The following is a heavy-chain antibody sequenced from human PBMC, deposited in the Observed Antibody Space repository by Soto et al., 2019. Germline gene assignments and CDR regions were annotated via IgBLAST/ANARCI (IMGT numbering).Heavy chain of an antibody. D-gene: IGHD3-3*01. J-gene: IGHJ6*02. CDR3: ARDRSDYYYYYGMDV. Sequence: SETLCRNCTVPGGCISRYYWSWIRQPPGKGLEWIGYIYYSGSTNYNPSLKSRVTISVDTSKNQFSLKLSSVTAADTAVYYCARDRSDYYYYYGMDVWGQGTTVT. CDR2: IYYSGST. CDR1: GGCISRYY. V-gene: IGHV4-59*01.